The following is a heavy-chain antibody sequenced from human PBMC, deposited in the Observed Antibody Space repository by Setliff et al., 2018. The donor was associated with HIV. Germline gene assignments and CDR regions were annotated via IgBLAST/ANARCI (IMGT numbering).Heavy chain of an antibody. D-gene: IGHD3-3*01. CDR2: IWYDGSNK. CDR1: GFTFSSYG. CDR3: AKAIYGVVMDCFDS. V-gene: IGHV3-33*06. J-gene: IGHJ4*02. Sequence: GGSLRLSCAASGFTFSSYGIHWVRQAPGKGLEWVALIWYDGSNKYYAEAVKGRFTISRENSKNTVFLEMSSLRAEDTAVYFCAKAIYGVVMDCFDSWGRGTLVTVSS.